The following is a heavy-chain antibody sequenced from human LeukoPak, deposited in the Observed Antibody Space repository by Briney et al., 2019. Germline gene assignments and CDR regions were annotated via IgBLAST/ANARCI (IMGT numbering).Heavy chain of an antibody. Sequence: PGGSLRLSCAASGFTISSYGMNWVRQAPGKGLVWVSRIASDGSSTTYADSVKGRFSIFRDNAKNTLYLQMNSLRVEDTAVYYCARGRPHGNDYWGQGTLVTVSS. V-gene: IGHV3-74*01. D-gene: IGHD4-23*01. CDR3: ARGRPHGNDY. J-gene: IGHJ4*02. CDR2: IASDGSST. CDR1: GFTISSYG.